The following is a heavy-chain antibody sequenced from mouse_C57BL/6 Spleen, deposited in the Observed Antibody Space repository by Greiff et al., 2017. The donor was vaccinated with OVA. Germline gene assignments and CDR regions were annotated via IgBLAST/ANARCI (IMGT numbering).Heavy chain of an antibody. J-gene: IGHJ1*03. CDR2: IDPETGGT. D-gene: IGHD2-5*01. V-gene: IGHV1-15*01. CDR1: GYTFTDYE. Sequence: QVQLQQSGAELVRPGASVTLSCKASGYTFTDYEMHWVKQTPVHGLEWIGAIDPETGGTAYNQKFKGKAILTADKSSSTAYMELRSLTSEDSAVYYCTRDYRNHGRYFDVWGTGTTVTVSS. CDR3: TRDYRNHGRYFDV.